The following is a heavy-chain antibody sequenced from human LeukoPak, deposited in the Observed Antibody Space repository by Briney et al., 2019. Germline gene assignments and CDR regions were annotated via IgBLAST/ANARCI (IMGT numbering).Heavy chain of an antibody. CDR3: ARARGTAYSGYVHDY. CDR1: GGSISSSDYY. V-gene: IGHV4-39*07. Sequence: SETLSLTCTVSGGSISSSDYYWGWIRQPPGKGLEWIANIYYSGVTYYNPSLRSRVTISVDTSKNQFSLSLSSVTAADTAVYYCARARGTAYSGYVHDYWGQGTLVTVSS. CDR2: IYYSGVT. D-gene: IGHD5-12*01. J-gene: IGHJ4*02.